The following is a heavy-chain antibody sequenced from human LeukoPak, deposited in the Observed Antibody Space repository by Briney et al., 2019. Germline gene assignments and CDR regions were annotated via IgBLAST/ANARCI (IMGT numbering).Heavy chain of an antibody. J-gene: IGHJ4*02. CDR2: INQYGSEK. V-gene: IGHV3-7*01. CDR1: GLTFSNYW. Sequence: GGSLRLSCAASGLTFSNYWMTWVRQAPGKGLEWVASINQYGSEKYYVDSVKGRFTISRDNAKNSVSLQMNSLRAEDTAVHFCARSLGDDWGQGTLVTVSS. CDR3: ARSLGDD. D-gene: IGHD3-16*01.